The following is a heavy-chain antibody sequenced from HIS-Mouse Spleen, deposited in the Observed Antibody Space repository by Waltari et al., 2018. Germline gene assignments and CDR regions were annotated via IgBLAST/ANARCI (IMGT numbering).Heavy chain of an antibody. CDR3: ARHPEIAAAVGAFDI. CDR1: GGTFSSYA. CDR2: IIPIRGIA. D-gene: IGHD6-13*01. V-gene: IGHV1-69*04. J-gene: IGHJ3*02. Sequence: QVQLVQSGAEVKKPGSSVKVSCKASGGTFSSYAISWVRQAPGQGLEWMGRIIPIRGIANYAQKFQGRVTITADKSTSTAYMELSSLRSEDTAVYYCARHPEIAAAVGAFDIWGQGTMVTVSS.